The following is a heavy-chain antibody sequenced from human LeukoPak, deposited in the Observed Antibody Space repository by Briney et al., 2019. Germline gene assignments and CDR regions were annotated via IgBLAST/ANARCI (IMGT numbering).Heavy chain of an antibody. CDR1: GGSISSYY. V-gene: IGHV4-59*01. CDR3: AAYNWNDFYYYGMDV. J-gene: IGHJ6*02. CDR2: IYYSGST. D-gene: IGHD1-1*01. Sequence: PSETLSLTCTVSGGSISSYYWSWIRQPPGKGLEWIGYIYYSGSTNYNPSLKSRVTISVDTSKNQFSLKLSSVTAADTAVYYCAAYNWNDFYYYGMDVWGQGTMVTVSS.